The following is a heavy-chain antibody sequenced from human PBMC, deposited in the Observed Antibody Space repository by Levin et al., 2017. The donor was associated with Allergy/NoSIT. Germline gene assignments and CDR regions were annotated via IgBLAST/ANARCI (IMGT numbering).Heavy chain of an antibody. V-gene: IGHV3-9*01. J-gene: IGHJ4*02. CDR2: ISWNNDYI. CDR1: GFTFDDYV. CDR3: VRDVTAAGNSGTRGIY. Sequence: GGSLRLSCVASGFTFDDYVMHWVRQAPGKGLEWISGISWNNDYIDYADSVKGRFTISRDNAKNSLFLQTNSLGAEDTALYYCVRDVTAAGNSGTRGIYWGQGTLVTVSS. D-gene: IGHD6-25*01.